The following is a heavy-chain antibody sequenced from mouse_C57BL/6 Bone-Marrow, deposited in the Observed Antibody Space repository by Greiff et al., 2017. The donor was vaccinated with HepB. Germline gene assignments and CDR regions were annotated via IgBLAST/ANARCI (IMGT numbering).Heavy chain of an antibody. CDR3: ARGPKFDGYYWFAY. Sequence: EVKLVESGVGLVKPGGSLKLSCAASGFTFSDYGMHWVRQAPEKGLEWVAYISSGSSTIYYADTVKGRFTISRDNAKNTLFLQMTSLRSEDTAMYYCARGPKFDGYYWFAYWGQGTLVTVSA. CDR2: ISSGSSTI. CDR1: GFTFSDYG. J-gene: IGHJ3*01. V-gene: IGHV5-17*01. D-gene: IGHD2-3*01.